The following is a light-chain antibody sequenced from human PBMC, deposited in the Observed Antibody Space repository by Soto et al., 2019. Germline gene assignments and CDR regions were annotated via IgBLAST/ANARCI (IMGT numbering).Light chain of an antibody. Sequence: QSALTQPASVSASPGQSITISCTGTSSDVGGYKFVSWYQHHPGKAPKLMIYEVNNRPSGVSNRFSGSKSGNTASLTISGLQPEDEADYYCCSYAGSVVFGGGTKLTVL. CDR1: SSDVGGYKF. CDR2: EVN. CDR3: CSYAGSVV. V-gene: IGLV2-14*01. J-gene: IGLJ2*01.